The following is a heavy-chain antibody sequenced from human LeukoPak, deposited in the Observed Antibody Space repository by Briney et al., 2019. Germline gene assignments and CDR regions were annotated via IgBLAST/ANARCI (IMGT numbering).Heavy chain of an antibody. Sequence: SQTLSLTCAVYGGSFGGYYWSWIRHPPEKRLEWIGEINHTGSTNYNPSLKRRVTISVDTSKHQFSLKPSSVTAADTAVYYCARAHKIRARGVVVPAASCYSWFDPWGQGTLVTVSS. J-gene: IGHJ5*02. CDR1: GGSFGGYY. CDR3: ARAHKIRARGVVVPAASCYSWFDP. D-gene: IGHD2-2*01. V-gene: IGHV4-34*01. CDR2: INHTGST.